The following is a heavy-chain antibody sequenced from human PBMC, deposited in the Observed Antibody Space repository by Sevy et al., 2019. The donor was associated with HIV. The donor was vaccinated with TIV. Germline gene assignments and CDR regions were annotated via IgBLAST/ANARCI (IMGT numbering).Heavy chain of an antibody. CDR3: ATKGGFWSGYQYFDS. V-gene: IGHV3-15*07. D-gene: IGHD3-3*01. CDR1: GFTFSNAW. J-gene: IGHJ4*02. CDR2: CKSQSDGGTI. Sequence: GGSLRLSCTASGFTFSNAWMNWVRQAPGKGLEWVGHCKSQSDGGTIDYAAPVKGRFTISRDDSKNTLFLQMNSLRSEDTAVYYCATKGGFWSGYQYFDSWGQGTLVTVSS.